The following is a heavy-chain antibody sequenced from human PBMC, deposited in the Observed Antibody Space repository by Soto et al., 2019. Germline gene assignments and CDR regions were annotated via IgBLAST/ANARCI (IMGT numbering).Heavy chain of an antibody. Sequence: SVKVSCKASGGTFSSYAISWVRQAPGQGLEWMGGIIPIFGTANYAQKFQGRVTITADKSTSTAYMELSSLRSEDTAVYYCARAGFLDIVVVAARGDYYYYYGMDVWGQGTTVTVSS. CDR2: IIPIFGTA. D-gene: IGHD2-15*01. J-gene: IGHJ6*02. CDR3: ARAGFLDIVVVAARGDYYYYYGMDV. CDR1: GGTFSSYA. V-gene: IGHV1-69*06.